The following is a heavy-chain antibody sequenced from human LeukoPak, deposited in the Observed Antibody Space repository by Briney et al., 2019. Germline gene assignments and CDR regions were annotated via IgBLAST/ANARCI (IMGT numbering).Heavy chain of an antibody. CDR3: ARDLGGDCYSCYYYGMDV. CDR1: GFTFSSYS. D-gene: IGHD2-21*02. V-gene: IGHV3-21*01. Sequence: GGSLRLSCAASGFTFSSYSMNWVRQAPGKGLEWVSSISSSSSYIYYADSVKGRFTISRDNAKNSLYLQMNSLRAEGTAVYYCARDLGGDCYSCYYYGMDVWGQGTTVTVSS. J-gene: IGHJ6*02. CDR2: ISSSSSYI.